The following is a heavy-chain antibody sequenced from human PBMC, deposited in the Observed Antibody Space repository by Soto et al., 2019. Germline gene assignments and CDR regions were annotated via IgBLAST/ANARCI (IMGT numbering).Heavy chain of an antibody. J-gene: IGHJ4*02. Sequence: QLQLVESGGGVVQPGRSLRLSCAVSGFTFSAYGMHWVRQAPGTGLEWVALIWRDGSNTYYSDSVKGRFTISRDNSKNTLYLQMNSLRADDTAVYYCARDLSKGGYFDYWGQGTLVTVS. V-gene: IGHV3-33*01. CDR1: GFTFSAYG. CDR2: IWRDGSNT. CDR3: ARDLSKGGYFDY.